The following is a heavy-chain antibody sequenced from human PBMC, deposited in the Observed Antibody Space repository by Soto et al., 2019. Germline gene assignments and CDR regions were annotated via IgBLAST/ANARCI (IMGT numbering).Heavy chain of an antibody. V-gene: IGHV3-30*18. CDR2: ISYDGSNK. J-gene: IGHJ6*02. Sequence: QVQPVESGGGVVQPGRSLRLSCAASGFTFSSYGMHWVRQAPGKGLEWVAVISYDGSNKYYADSVKGRFTISRDNSKNTLYLQMNSLRAEDTAVYYCAKSGGYYGMDVWGQGTTVTVSS. CDR1: GFTFSSYG. CDR3: AKSGGYYGMDV.